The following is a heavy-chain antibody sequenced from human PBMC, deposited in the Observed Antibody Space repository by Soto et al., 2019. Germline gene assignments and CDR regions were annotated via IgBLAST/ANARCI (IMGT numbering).Heavy chain of an antibody. Sequence: GESLKISCKGSGYSFTSYWISWVRQMPGKGLEWMGRIDPSDSYTNYSPSFQGHVTISADKSISTAYLQWSSLKASDTAMYYCARHFRPYYYGSGSFGYYGMDVWGQGTTVTVSS. D-gene: IGHD3-10*01. V-gene: IGHV5-10-1*01. CDR1: GYSFTSYW. CDR3: ARHFRPYYYGSGSFGYYGMDV. J-gene: IGHJ6*02. CDR2: IDPSDSYT.